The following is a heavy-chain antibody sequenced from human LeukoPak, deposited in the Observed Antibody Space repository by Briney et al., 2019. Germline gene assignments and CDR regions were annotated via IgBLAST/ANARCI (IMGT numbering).Heavy chain of an antibody. CDR2: IYLGGTT. Sequence: SQTLSLTRAVSGGSISSGGYSWSWTRQPPGKGLEWIGYIYLGGTTQYNPSLKSRVTMSLDTSKNQFSLKLSSVTAADTAVYYCARGRGIVPSAMWDFWGQGTLVTVSS. CDR1: GGSISSGGYS. D-gene: IGHD2-2*01. CDR3: ARGRGIVPSAMWDF. J-gene: IGHJ4*02. V-gene: IGHV4-30-2*01.